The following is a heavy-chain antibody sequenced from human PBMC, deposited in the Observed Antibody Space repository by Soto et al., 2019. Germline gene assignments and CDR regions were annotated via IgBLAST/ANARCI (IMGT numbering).Heavy chain of an antibody. CDR1: GGSISSGGYY. Sequence: SETLSLTCTVSGGSISSGGYYWSWIRQHPGKGLEWIGYIYYSGSTYYNPSLKSRVTISVDTSKNQFSLKLSSVTAADTAVYYCARGRGIAVAGLKDYWGQGTLVTVSS. D-gene: IGHD6-19*01. CDR2: IYYSGST. CDR3: ARGRGIAVAGLKDY. V-gene: IGHV4-31*03. J-gene: IGHJ4*02.